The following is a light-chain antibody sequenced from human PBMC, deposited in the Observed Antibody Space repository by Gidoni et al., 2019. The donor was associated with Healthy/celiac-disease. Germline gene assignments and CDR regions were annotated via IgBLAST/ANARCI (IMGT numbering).Light chain of an antibody. J-gene: IGLJ3*02. CDR2: EVS. CDR1: SSDVGSYNL. Sequence: QSALTQPASVSGSPGQPITISCTGTSSDVGSYNLVPWYQQHPGKAPKLMIYEVSKRPSGVSNRFSGSKSGNTASLTISGLQAEDEADYYCCSYAGSSTLVFGGGTKLTVL. V-gene: IGLV2-23*02. CDR3: CSYAGSSTLV.